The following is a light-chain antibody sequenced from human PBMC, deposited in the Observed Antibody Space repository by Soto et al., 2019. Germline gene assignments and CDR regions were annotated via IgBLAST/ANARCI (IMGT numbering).Light chain of an antibody. J-gene: IGLJ2*01. V-gene: IGLV4-69*02. Sequence: QSVLTQSPSASASLGASVKLTCTLSSGHSSYAIAWHQKQPEKGPRYLMKVNSDGRHIKGDGIPDRFSGSSSGDERYLTISALQSKDEADYYCQTWVTGTYVVFGGGTKVTVL. CDR2: VNSDGRH. CDR1: SGHSSYA. CDR3: QTWVTGTYVV.